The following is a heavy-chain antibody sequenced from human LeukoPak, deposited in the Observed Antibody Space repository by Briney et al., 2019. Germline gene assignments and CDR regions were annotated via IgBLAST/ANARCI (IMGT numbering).Heavy chain of an antibody. D-gene: IGHD4-17*01. J-gene: IGHJ4*02. V-gene: IGHV1-8*03. CDR2: MNPNSGNT. CDR1: GYTFTSYD. Sequence: ASVKVSCKASGYTFTSYDINWVRHATGQGLEWMGWMNPNSGNTGYAQKFQGRVTITRNTSISTAYMELSSLRSEDTAVYYCARDAHDYGDYEFDYWGQGTLVTVSS. CDR3: ARDAHDYGDYEFDY.